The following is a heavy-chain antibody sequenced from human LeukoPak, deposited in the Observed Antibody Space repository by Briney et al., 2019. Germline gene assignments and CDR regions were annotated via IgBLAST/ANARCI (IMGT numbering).Heavy chain of an antibody. CDR2: ISSSSSYI. Sequence: PGGSLRLSCAASGFTFSSYSMNWVRQAPGKGLEWVSSISSSSSYIYYADSVEGRFTISRDNAKNSLYLQMNSLRAEDTAVYYCARAPRYSGSYFDYWGQGTLVTVSS. CDR3: ARAPRYSGSYFDY. V-gene: IGHV3-21*01. CDR1: GFTFSSYS. J-gene: IGHJ4*02. D-gene: IGHD1-26*01.